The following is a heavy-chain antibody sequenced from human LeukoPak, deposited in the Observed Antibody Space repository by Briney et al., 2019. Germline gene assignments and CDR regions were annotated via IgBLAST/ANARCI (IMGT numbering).Heavy chain of an antibody. CDR1: GGSISSGGYY. J-gene: IGHJ4*02. Sequence: SETLSLTCTVSGGSISSGGYYWSWIRQHPGKGLEWIGYIYYSGSTYYNPSLKSRVTISVDTSKNQFSLKLSSVTAADTAVYYCARDGGVWGSYRYPIDYWGQGTLVTVSS. CDR2: IYYSGST. V-gene: IGHV4-31*03. CDR3: ARDGGVWGSYRYPIDY. D-gene: IGHD3-16*02.